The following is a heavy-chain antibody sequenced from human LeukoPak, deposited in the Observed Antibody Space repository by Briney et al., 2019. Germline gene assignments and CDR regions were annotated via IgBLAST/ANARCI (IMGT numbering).Heavy chain of an antibody. V-gene: IGHV4-34*01. CDR3: ARDLIAAAGTY. CDR2: INHSGST. CDR1: GGSFSGYY. D-gene: IGHD6-13*01. Sequence: PSETLSLTCAVYGGSFSGYYWSWIRQPPGKGLEWIGEINHSGSTNYNPSLKSRVTISVDTSKNQFSLKLSSVTAADTAAYYCARDLIAAAGTYWGQGTLVTVSS. J-gene: IGHJ4*02.